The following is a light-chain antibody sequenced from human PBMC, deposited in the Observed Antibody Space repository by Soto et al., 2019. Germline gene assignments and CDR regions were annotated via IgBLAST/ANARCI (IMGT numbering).Light chain of an antibody. CDR2: SNS. J-gene: IGLJ2*01. CDR1: SSNIKTNG. Sequence: QSVLAQPPSASGTPGQTVTISCSGGSSNIKTNGVSWYQQVPGAAPKLLIYSNSQRPSGAPDRFSGSKSGTSASLAISGLQSEDEAPYPCSTWDDSLNGLIFGGGTKLTVL. CDR3: STWDDSLNGLI. V-gene: IGLV1-44*01.